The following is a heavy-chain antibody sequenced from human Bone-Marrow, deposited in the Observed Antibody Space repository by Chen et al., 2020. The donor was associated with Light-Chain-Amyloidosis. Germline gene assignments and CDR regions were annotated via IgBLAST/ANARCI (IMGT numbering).Heavy chain of an antibody. V-gene: IGHV3-48*01. CDR1: GFPFSSYS. D-gene: IGHD2-2*01. CDR2: ISSSSSTI. Sequence: EVQLVESGGGLVQPGGSLRLYCAASGFPFSSYSMNWVRQAPGKGLEWVSYISSSSSTIYCADSVKGRFTISRDNAKNSLYLQMNSLRAEDTAVYYCARVQLCCYGMDVWGQGTTVTVSS. CDR3: ARVQLCCYGMDV. J-gene: IGHJ6*02.